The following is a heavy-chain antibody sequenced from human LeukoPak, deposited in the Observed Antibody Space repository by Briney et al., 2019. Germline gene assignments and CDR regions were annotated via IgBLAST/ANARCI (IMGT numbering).Heavy chain of an antibody. CDR2: ISDGGGTT. CDR1: GFTFSSYA. CDR3: AKGARSSGWYSCVDY. Sequence: GGSLRLSCAASGFTFSSYAMNWFRQAPGKGLEWVSAISDGGGTTYYADSVKGRFTISRDNSKNTLYLQMNRLRVDDTAVYYCAKGARSSGWYSCVDYWGQGTLVTVSS. V-gene: IGHV3-23*01. D-gene: IGHD6-19*01. J-gene: IGHJ4*02.